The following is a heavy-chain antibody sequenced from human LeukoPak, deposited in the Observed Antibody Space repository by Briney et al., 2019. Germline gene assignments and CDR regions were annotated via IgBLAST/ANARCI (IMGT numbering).Heavy chain of an antibody. V-gene: IGHV3-23*01. CDR3: AKDPSRYSSGWYVGYYFDY. CDR1: GSTFSSYA. D-gene: IGHD6-19*01. CDR2: ISGSGGST. J-gene: IGHJ4*02. Sequence: GGSLRLSCAASGSTFSSYAMSWVRQAPGKGLEWVSAISGSGGSTYYADSVKGRFTISRDNSKNTLYLQMNSLRAEDTAVYYCAKDPSRYSSGWYVGYYFDYWGQGTLVTVSS.